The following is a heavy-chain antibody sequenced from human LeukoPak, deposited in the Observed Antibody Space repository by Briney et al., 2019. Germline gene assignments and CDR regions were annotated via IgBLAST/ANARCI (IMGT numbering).Heavy chain of an antibody. CDR3: ARALPGYSYGSYYFDY. D-gene: IGHD5-18*01. CDR2: IYTSGST. CDR1: GGSISSYY. V-gene: IGHV4-4*07. J-gene: IGHJ4*02. Sequence: SETLSLTCTVSGGSISSYYWSWIRQPAGKGLEWIGRIYTSGSTNYNPSLKSRVTMSVDTSKNQFSLKLSSVTAADTAVYYCARALPGYSYGSYYFDYWGQGTPVTVSS.